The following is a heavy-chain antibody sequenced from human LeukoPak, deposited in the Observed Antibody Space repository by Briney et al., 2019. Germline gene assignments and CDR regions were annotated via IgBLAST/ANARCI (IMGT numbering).Heavy chain of an antibody. Sequence: GGSLRLSCAASGFTFSSCWMHWVRQAPGKGLVWVSRINDDGSATFYADSVKGRFTISRDNAKNTLFLQINSLRAEDTAVYYCAREILAPGKTHDYWGQGTLVTVSS. CDR1: GFTFSSCW. V-gene: IGHV3-74*01. CDR3: AREILAPGKTHDY. CDR2: INDDGSAT. J-gene: IGHJ4*02.